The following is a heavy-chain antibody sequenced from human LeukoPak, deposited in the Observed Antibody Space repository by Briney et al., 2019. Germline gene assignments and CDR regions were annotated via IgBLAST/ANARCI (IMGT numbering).Heavy chain of an antibody. J-gene: IGHJ5*02. V-gene: IGHV3-74*01. CDR1: GFTFSSYW. CDR2: INTDGTST. CDR3: ARERFDP. Sequence: GRSLRLSCVASGFTFSSYWMHWVRQAPGKGLVWVSRINTDGTSTNYADSVKGRFTISRDNAKNTLYLQMNSLRAEDTAVYYCARERFDPWGQGTLVTVSS.